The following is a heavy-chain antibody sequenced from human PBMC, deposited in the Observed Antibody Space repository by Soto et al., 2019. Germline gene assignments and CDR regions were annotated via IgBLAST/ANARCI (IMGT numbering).Heavy chain of an antibody. CDR1: GGTFSSYA. V-gene: IGHV1-69*06. CDR3: ARGGYSSTWSNLLDRSGLDV. D-gene: IGHD6-13*01. CDR2: IVPLFRTT. Sequence: QVQLVQSGAEAKKPGSSVKVSCKTSGGTFSSYAISWVRQAPGQGLEWMGRIVPLFRTTNYAQKFQGRVSIDAYTSTYTVYMELSELRSGDTAVYYCARGGYSSTWSNLLDRSGLDVWGQGTTVTVSS. J-gene: IGHJ6*02.